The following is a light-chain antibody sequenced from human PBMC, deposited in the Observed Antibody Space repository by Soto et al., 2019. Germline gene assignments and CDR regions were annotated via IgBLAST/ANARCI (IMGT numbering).Light chain of an antibody. V-gene: IGKV1-5*01. J-gene: IGKJ1*01. CDR3: QQYNSYWT. Sequence: DIQMTQSPSPLSASVGDRVTITFRASQSIGSWLAWYQQKPGKAPKLLIYDASSLESGVPSRFSGSGSGTEFTLTISSLQPDDFATYYCQQYNSYWTFGQGTKVDI. CDR2: DAS. CDR1: QSIGSW.